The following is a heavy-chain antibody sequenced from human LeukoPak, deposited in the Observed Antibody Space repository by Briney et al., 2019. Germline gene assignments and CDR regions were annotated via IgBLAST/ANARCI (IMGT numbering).Heavy chain of an antibody. CDR3: ARGPPDYGGHSDYNDGFAI. CDR1: DGSISGYY. J-gene: IGHJ3*02. CDR2: ISTSGST. V-gene: IGHV4-4*07. Sequence: SETLTLTCTVSDGSISGYYWSWIRQPAGKGLEWIGRISTSGSTNYNPSLKSRVTMSVDTSKNHFSLKLSSVTAADTAVYYCARGPPDYGGHSDYNDGFAIWSPGTMVTVSS. D-gene: IGHD4-23*01.